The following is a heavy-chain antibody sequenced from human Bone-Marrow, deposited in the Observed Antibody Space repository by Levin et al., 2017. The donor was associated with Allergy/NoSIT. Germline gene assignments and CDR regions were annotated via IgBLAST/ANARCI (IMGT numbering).Heavy chain of an antibody. CDR1: GYTFTSYD. CDR3: ARRLVDTRLRCRDGYYFDY. Sequence: GESLKISCQASGYTFTSYDINWVRQATGQGLEWMGWMNPNSGNTGYAQKFQGRVTMTRNTSISTAYMELSSLRSEDTAVYYCARRLVDTRLRCRDGYYFDYWGQGTLVTVSS. V-gene: IGHV1-8*01. CDR2: MNPNSGNT. J-gene: IGHJ4*02. D-gene: IGHD4-17*01.